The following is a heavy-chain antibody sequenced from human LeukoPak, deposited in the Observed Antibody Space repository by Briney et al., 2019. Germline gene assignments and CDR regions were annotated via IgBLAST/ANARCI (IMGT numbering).Heavy chain of an antibody. CDR3: AKKFRGTTVISGDYFDY. D-gene: IGHD4-17*01. CDR2: TSSDGSKK. CDR1: GFTFSSYA. Sequence: PGGSLRLSCAASGFTFSSYAMHWVRQTPGKGLEWVAVTSSDGSKKYYADSVKGRFTISRDNSKNTLYLQMNSLRAEDTAVYYCAKKFRGTTVISGDYFDYWGQGTLVTVSS. V-gene: IGHV3-30-3*02. J-gene: IGHJ4*02.